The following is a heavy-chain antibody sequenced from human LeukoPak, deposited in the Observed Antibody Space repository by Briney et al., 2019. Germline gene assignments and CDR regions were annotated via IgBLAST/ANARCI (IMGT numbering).Heavy chain of an antibody. V-gene: IGHV3-30*18. D-gene: IGHD4-23*01. CDR1: GFTFSSYG. CDR2: ISYDGSNK. J-gene: IGHJ6*02. CDR3: AKQKLFSTVVKNYYGMDV. Sequence: PGGSLRLSCAASGFTFSSYGMHWVRQAPGKGLEWVAVISYDGSNKYYADSVKGRFTIYRDNSKNTLYLQMNSLRAEDTAVYYCAKQKLFSTVVKNYYGMDVWGQGTTVTVSS.